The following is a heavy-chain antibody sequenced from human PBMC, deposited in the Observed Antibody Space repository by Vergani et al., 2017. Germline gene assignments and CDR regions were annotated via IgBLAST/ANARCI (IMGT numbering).Heavy chain of an antibody. J-gene: IGHJ5*01. CDR2: IKSDGSIT. Sequence: EVQLVESGGGLVKRGGSLRLSCSASGFSFNSYWMHWVRQVPGKGLLWVSLIKSDGSITAYADSVKGRFTISRDNAQNTLYLQMNSLRVEDTGVYYCARARCIETCYLSNWLDSWGQGTLVTVSS. V-gene: IGHV3-74*03. D-gene: IGHD3-9*01. CDR1: GFSFNSYW. CDR3: ARARCIETCYLSNWLDS.